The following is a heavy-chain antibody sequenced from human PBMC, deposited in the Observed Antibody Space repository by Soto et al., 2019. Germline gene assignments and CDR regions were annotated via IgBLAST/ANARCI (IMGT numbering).Heavy chain of an antibody. Sequence: EVQLVESGGGLVQPGGSLRLSCAASGFTVSSNYMSWVRQAPGKGLEWVSIIYSGDTTYYPDSVKGRFTISRHNSKNTLYLQMNSLRAEDTAVYYCARVQGYCSSTGCYFDYFDFWGQGTLVTVSS. CDR2: IYSGDTT. V-gene: IGHV3-53*04. D-gene: IGHD2-2*01. CDR3: ARVQGYCSSTGCYFDYFDF. J-gene: IGHJ4*02. CDR1: GFTVSSNY.